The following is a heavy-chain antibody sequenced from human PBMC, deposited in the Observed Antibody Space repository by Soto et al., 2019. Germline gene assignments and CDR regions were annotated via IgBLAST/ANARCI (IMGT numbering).Heavy chain of an antibody. V-gene: IGHV3-23*01. CDR2: ISGSGGST. D-gene: IGHD3-16*01. J-gene: IGHJ4*02. CDR1: GFSFSSYA. CDR3: AKDHWGSY. Sequence: EMQLLESGGGLVQPGGSLRLSCAASGFSFSSYAMSWVRQAPGKGLEWVSAISGSGGSTYYADSVKGRFTISRDNSKNTLYLQMNSLRVEYAALYYCAKDHWGSYSGQGALVTVSS.